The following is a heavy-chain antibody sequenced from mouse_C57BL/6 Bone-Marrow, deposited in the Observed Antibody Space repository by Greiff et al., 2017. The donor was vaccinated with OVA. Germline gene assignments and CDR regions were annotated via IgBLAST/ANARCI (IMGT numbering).Heavy chain of an antibody. CDR3: ARLTGDGYYGAMDY. J-gene: IGHJ4*01. Sequence: QVQLKQSGAELVRPGTSVKVSCKASGYAFTNYLIEWVKQRPGQGLEWIGVINPGSGGTNYNEKFKGKATLTADKSSSTAYMQLSSLTSEDSAVYFCARLTGDGYYGAMDYWGQGTSVTVSS. V-gene: IGHV1-54*01. CDR1: GYAFTNYL. D-gene: IGHD2-3*01. CDR2: INPGSGGT.